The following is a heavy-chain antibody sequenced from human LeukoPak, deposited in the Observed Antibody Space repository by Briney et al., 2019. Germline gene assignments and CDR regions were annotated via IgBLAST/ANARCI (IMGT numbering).Heavy chain of an antibody. Sequence: KPSETLSLTCNVSGGSINSNNHYWGWIRQPPGKGLEWIGSIYYSGSTYYNPSLKSRVTISVDTSKNQFSLKLSSVTAADTAVYYCARRVSYRNCFDPWGQGTLVTVSS. CDR3: ARRVSYRNCFDP. CDR2: IYYSGST. CDR1: GGSINSNNHY. J-gene: IGHJ5*02. V-gene: IGHV4-39*01. D-gene: IGHD1-26*01.